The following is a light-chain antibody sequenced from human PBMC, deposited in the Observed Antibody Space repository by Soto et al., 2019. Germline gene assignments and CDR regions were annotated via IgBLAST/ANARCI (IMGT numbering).Light chain of an antibody. V-gene: IGKV3-15*01. CDR2: GAS. CDR1: QSINNN. Sequence: DIGVTKSPATLSVSPGERATLPCMASQSINNNLAWYQQHLGQAPRLLIYGASTRATGIPARFSGSGSGTEFTLTIISLQSEDFAVFFCHQYKDWPGTFGQGTKVDIK. CDR3: HQYKDWPGT. J-gene: IGKJ1*01.